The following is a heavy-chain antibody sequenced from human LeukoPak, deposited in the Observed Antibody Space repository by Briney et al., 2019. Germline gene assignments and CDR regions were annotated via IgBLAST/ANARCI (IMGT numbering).Heavy chain of an antibody. D-gene: IGHD6-19*01. CDR1: AGSIAMYY. V-gene: IGHV4-59*01. J-gene: IGHJ3*02. CDR2: IFYSGST. Sequence: SETLSLTCTVPAGSIAMYYWSWIRQPPGKGLEWIGYIFYSGSTTYNPSLRSRVTISIDTSKNQFSPNLKSMTDADTAVYYCARGKTFSSGWFNAFDMWGQGTLVTVSS. CDR3: ARGKTFSSGWFNAFDM.